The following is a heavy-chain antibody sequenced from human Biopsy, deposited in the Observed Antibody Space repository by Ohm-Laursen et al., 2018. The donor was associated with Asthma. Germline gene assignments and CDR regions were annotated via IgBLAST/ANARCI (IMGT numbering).Heavy chain of an antibody. CDR1: GYTFNSAG. D-gene: IGHD2-21*01. CDR3: VKDHSAGYYYFDD. CDR2: IATDGSNK. Sequence: SCKPSGYTFNSAGITWVRQAPGRGPEYVSFIATDGSNKFYADSVKGRFTVSRDNSKHTLYLHMTGLRADDTGVYYCVKDHSAGYYYFDDWGQGAQVTVSS. J-gene: IGHJ4*02. V-gene: IGHV3-64D*08.